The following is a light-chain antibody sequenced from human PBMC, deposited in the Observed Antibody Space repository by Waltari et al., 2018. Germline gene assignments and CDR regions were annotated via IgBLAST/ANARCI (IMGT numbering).Light chain of an antibody. V-gene: IGKV3-20*01. CDR3: QHCVRLPAT. J-gene: IGKJ1*01. CDR2: GAS. Sequence: EIVLTQSPGTLSLSPGERATLFCRASQSIGKYLVWYQQKPGQAPRLLIYGASTRATGIPDRFSGGGSGTDFSLSITRLEPEDFAVYYCQHCVRLPATFGQGTTVEI. CDR1: QSIGKY.